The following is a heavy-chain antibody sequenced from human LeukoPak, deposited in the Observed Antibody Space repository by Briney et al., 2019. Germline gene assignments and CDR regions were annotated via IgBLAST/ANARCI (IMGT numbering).Heavy chain of an antibody. Sequence: GSSVKVSCKASGGTLSSYAISSVRQAPGQGLEWMGGIIPIFGTANYAQKFQGRVTMTTDASTTTGHMELTSLRSDDTAVYFCARFYSNFGDYWGQGTLVTVSS. CDR2: IIPIFGTA. CDR1: GGTLSSYA. CDR3: ARFYSNFGDY. J-gene: IGHJ4*02. V-gene: IGHV1-69*05. D-gene: IGHD4-11*01.